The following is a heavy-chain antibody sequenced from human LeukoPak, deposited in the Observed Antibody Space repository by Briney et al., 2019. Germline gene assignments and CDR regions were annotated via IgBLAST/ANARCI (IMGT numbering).Heavy chain of an antibody. V-gene: IGHV1-69*13. J-gene: IGHJ6*03. CDR1: GGTFSNYA. CDR3: ARAEGVVVAAHIDV. Sequence: SVKVSCKASGGTFSNYAINWVRQAPGQGLEWMGGIIPIFGTANYQQKFQGRVTITADESTSTAYMSLSSLRFEDTAVYYCARAEGVVVAAHIDVWGKGTTVTVSS. CDR2: IIPIFGTA. D-gene: IGHD2-15*01.